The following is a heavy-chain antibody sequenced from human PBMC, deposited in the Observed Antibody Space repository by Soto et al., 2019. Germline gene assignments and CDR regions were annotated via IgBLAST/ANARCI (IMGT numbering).Heavy chain of an antibody. V-gene: IGHV4-31*03. CDR3: ARDRRTRWIKSQRYYYYGMDV. J-gene: IGHJ6*02. CDR1: GGSISSGCDY. CDR2: IYYSGST. D-gene: IGHD2-2*03. Sequence: NPXATLSLTFTVSGGSISSGCDYGSWIRQHPGKGLEWIGYIYYSGSTYYNPSLKSRVTISVDTPKNQFSLKLSSVTAADTAVYYCARDRRTRWIKSQRYYYYGMDVCGQGTTVTVSS.